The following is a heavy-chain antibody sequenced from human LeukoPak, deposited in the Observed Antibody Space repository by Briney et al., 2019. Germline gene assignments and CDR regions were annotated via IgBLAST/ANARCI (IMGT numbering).Heavy chain of an antibody. V-gene: IGHV1-2*02. J-gene: IGHJ5*02. CDR3: ARAPYCSSTSCYRGWFDL. Sequence: ASVKVSCKASGYTFTGYYMHWVRQAPGQGREGMGWINPNSGGTNYAQKFQGRVTITRDTSISTAYMELSRLRSDDTAVYYCARAPYCSSTSCYRGWFDLWGQGTLVTVSS. CDR2: INPNSGGT. CDR1: GYTFTGYY. D-gene: IGHD2-2*01.